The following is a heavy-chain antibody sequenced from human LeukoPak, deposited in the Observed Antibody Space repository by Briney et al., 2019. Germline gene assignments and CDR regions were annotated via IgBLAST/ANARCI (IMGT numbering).Heavy chain of an antibody. D-gene: IGHD4-23*01. CDR3: ARARAPWDKYGGNSVGY. CDR1: GGTFISYA. J-gene: IGHJ4*02. V-gene: IGHV1-69*04. CDR2: VIPAFGKS. Sequence: GASVKVSCKASGGTFISYAISWVRQAPGQGLEWMGRVIPAFGKSKYAQRFQDRVTMTTDTSTSTAYMELRSLRSDDTAVYYCARARAPWDKYGGNSVGYWGQGTLVTVSS.